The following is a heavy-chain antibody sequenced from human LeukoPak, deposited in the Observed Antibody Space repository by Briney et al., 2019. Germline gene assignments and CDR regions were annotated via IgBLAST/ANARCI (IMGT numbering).Heavy chain of an antibody. D-gene: IGHD2-15*01. V-gene: IGHV1-69*06. CDR2: IIPIFGTA. J-gene: IGHJ4*02. CDR3: ARGHRAGIVVVVADALFDY. Sequence: SVKVSCKASGGTFSSYAISWVRQALGQGLEWMGGIIPIFGTANYAQKFQGRVTITADKSTSTAYMELSSLRSEDTAVYYCARGHRAGIVVVVADALFDYWGQGTLVTVSS. CDR1: GGTFSSYA.